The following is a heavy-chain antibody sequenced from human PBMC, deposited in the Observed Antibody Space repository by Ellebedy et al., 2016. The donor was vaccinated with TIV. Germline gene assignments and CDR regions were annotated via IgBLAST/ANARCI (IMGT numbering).Heavy chain of an antibody. CDR2: IYSGGST. CDR1: GFTVSSNY. CDR3: AREPGPGAYCGGDCYPAEYFQH. J-gene: IGHJ1*01. Sequence: GESLKISXAASGFTVSSNYMSWVRQAPGKGLEWVSVIYSGGSTYYADSVKGRFTISRDNSKNTLYLQMNSLRAEDTAVYYCAREPGPGAYCGGDCYPAEYFQHWGQGTLVTVSS. D-gene: IGHD2-21*02. V-gene: IGHV3-66*01.